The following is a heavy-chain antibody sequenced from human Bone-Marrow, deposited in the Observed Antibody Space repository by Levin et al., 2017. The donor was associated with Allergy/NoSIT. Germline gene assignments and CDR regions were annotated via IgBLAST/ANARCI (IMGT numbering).Heavy chain of an antibody. CDR1: GFSFTAYY. V-gene: IGHV1-2*06. Sequence: RGESLKISCKASGFSFTAYYIHWVRQAPGQGLEWMGRINPNNGGANYSQKFQGRVTMTRDTSISTAYMELSRLRSDDAAFYYCATLDCSGGSCYFDYWGEGTLVTVSS. CDR2: INPNNGGA. J-gene: IGHJ4*02. D-gene: IGHD2-15*01. CDR3: ATLDCSGGSCYFDY.